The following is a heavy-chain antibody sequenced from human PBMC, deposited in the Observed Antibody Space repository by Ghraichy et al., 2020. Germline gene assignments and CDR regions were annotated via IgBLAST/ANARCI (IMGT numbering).Heavy chain of an antibody. J-gene: IGHJ6*02. Sequence: ASVKVSCKASGYTFTNYYMHWVRQAPGQGLEWMGIINPSGGTTSYAQKFQGRVTMTRDTSTSTVYMELSSLRYEDTALYYCAREVGSSSSFSYYYGMDVWGQGTTVTVSS. D-gene: IGHD6-6*01. V-gene: IGHV1-46*01. CDR2: INPSGGTT. CDR1: GYTFTNYY. CDR3: AREVGSSSSFSYYYGMDV.